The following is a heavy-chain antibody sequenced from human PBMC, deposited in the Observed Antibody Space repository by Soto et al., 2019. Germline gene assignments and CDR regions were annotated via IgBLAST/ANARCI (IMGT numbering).Heavy chain of an antibody. CDR1: GDSVSSNSAA. CDR2: TYYRSRWYN. CDR3: ARAAVLLIYALDY. Sequence: SQTLSLTCAISGDSVSSNSAAWNWIRQSPSRGLEWLGRTYYRSRWYNDYAVSVKSRITINPDASRNQFSLQLNSVTPEDTAVYYCARAAVLLIYALDYWGQGTLVTVSS. J-gene: IGHJ4*02. V-gene: IGHV6-1*01. D-gene: IGHD3-16*02.